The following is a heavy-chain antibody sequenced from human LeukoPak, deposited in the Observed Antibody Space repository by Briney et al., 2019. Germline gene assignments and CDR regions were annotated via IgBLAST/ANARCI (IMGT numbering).Heavy chain of an antibody. V-gene: IGHV4-39*01. Sequence: SETLSLTCIVSGGSINSINYYWGWIRQPPGKGLEWIGSTYYAGNSYYNPSLKSRLTISRDTSKNQFSLKLSSVTASDTAVHYCARHQPGGGSGTKLPDYWGQGILVTVSS. D-gene: IGHD3-10*01. CDR2: TYYAGNS. CDR3: ARHQPGGGSGTKLPDY. CDR1: GGSINSINYY. J-gene: IGHJ4*02.